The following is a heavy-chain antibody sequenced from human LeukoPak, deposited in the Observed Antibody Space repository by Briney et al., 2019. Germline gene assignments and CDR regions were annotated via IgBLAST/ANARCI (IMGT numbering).Heavy chain of an antibody. V-gene: IGHV4-31*03. D-gene: IGHD3-3*01. CDR3: ARVTKNYDFWSGYYGGPQYYFDY. CDR2: IYYSGST. Sequence: PSETLSLTCTVSGGSISSGGYYWSWIRQHPGRGLEWIGYIYYSGSTYYSPSLKSRVTISVDTSKNQFSLKLSSVTAADTAVYYCARVTKNYDFWSGYYGGPQYYFDYWGQGTLVTVSS. CDR1: GGSISSGGYY. J-gene: IGHJ4*02.